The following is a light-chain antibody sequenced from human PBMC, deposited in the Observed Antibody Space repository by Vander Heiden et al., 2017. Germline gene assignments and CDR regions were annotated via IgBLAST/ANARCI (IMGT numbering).Light chain of an antibody. Sequence: SSELTQDPAVSVALGQTVRITCPGDSLRSYYASWYQQKPGQAPVLVIDGKNNRPSGIPDRFSGSSSGNTASLTITGAQAEDEADYYGNSRDSSGNHWVFGVGTKLTVL. J-gene: IGLJ2*01. CDR2: GKN. CDR3: NSRDSSGNHWV. CDR1: SLRSYY. V-gene: IGLV3-19*01.